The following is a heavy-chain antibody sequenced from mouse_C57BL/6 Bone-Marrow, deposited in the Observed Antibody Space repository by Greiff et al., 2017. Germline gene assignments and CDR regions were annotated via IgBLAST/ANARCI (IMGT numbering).Heavy chain of an antibody. CDR1: GFNIKDYY. V-gene: IGHV14-1*01. Sequence: EVKVEESGAELVRPGASVKLSCTASGFNIKDYYMHWVKQRPEQGLEWIGRIDPEDGDTEYAPKFQGKATMTADTSSNTAYLQLSSLTSEDTAVYYCTITTVGGFAYWGQGTLVTVSA. CDR3: TITTVGGFAY. D-gene: IGHD1-1*01. J-gene: IGHJ3*01. CDR2: IDPEDGDT.